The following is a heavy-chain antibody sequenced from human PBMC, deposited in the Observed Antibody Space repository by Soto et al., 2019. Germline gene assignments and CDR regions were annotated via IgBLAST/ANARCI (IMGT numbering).Heavy chain of an antibody. V-gene: IGHV5-51*01. CDR3: ARRGDLGCDYWWFDP. CDR2: IYPGDSDT. CDR1: GYSFTSYW. Sequence: GESLKISCKGSGYSFTSYWIGWVRQMPGKGLEWMGIIYPGDSDTRYSPSFQGQVTISADKSISTAYLQWSSLKASDTAMYYCARRGDLGCDYWWFDPWGQGTLVTVSS. D-gene: IGHD4-17*01. J-gene: IGHJ5*02.